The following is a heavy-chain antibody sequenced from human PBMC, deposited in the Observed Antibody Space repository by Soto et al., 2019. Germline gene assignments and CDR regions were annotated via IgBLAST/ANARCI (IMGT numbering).Heavy chain of an antibody. CDR3: VRIRYQLPSSVLWLDP. Sequence: SETLSLTGAVYGGFLSESYWTWIRQPPGKGLEWIGEINHVGGTNYNPSLKGRVTMSVDTSQNQFSLRLISVTAADTAMYFCVRIRYQLPSSVLWLDPWGQGTPVTVS. D-gene: IGHD3-16*01. J-gene: IGHJ5*02. V-gene: IGHV4-34*01. CDR1: GGFLSESY. CDR2: INHVGGT.